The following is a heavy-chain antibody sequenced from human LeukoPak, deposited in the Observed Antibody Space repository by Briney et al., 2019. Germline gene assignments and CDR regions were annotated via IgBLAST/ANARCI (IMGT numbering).Heavy chain of an antibody. CDR3: ARSCINGVCNFDL. D-gene: IGHD2-8*01. Sequence: ASVKVSCKASGYTFTTYYIHWVRQAPGQRLEWMAWINPNTGATTYAQKFQGRVTMTRDTSLSAAYMELSNLRSDDTAQYYCARSCINGVCNFDLWGPGTPVTVSS. J-gene: IGHJ4*02. CDR2: INPNTGAT. CDR1: GYTFTTYY. V-gene: IGHV1-2*02.